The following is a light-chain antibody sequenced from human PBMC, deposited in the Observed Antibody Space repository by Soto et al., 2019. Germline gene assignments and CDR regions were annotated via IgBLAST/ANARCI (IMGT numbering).Light chain of an antibody. Sequence: DIQMTQSPSSLSASVGDRVTITCQASQDISNSLNWYQQIPGKAPKLLIYGASNLEIGVPSRFRGSGSGTDFAFTISSLQPEDIATYYCQQYDSFPPWTFGQGTKVDIK. CDR3: QQYDSFPPWT. J-gene: IGKJ1*01. CDR2: GAS. CDR1: QDISNS. V-gene: IGKV1-33*01.